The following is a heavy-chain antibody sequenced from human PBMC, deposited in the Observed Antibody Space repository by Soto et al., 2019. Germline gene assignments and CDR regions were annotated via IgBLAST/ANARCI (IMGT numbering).Heavy chain of an antibody. CDR3: ARGQTYYYDSSGYKAGNWFDP. V-gene: IGHV4-59*01. CDR2: IYYSGST. J-gene: IGHJ5*02. D-gene: IGHD3-22*01. Sequence: SETLSLTCTVSGGSISSYYWSWIRQPPGTGLEWIGYIYYSGSTNYNPSLKSRVTISVDTSKNQFSLKLSSVTAADTAVYYCARGQTYYYDSSGYKAGNWFDPWGQGTLVTVSS. CDR1: GGSISSYY.